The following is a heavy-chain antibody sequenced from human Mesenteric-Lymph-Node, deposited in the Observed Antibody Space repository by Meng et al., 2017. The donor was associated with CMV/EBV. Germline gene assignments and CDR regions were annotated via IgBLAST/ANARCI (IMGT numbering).Heavy chain of an antibody. CDR2: FSATTTNT. CDR3: ARNWGIDS. V-gene: IGHV3-23*01. J-gene: IGHJ4*02. CDR1: GFTFSSFP. D-gene: IGHD3-16*01. Sequence: SLGLSCAASGFTFSSFPMNWVRQAPGKGLEWVSTFSATTTNTYYADSVKGRFTISRDNSKSTLYLQMHSLRDEDTAVYYCARNWGIDSWGPGTLVTVSS.